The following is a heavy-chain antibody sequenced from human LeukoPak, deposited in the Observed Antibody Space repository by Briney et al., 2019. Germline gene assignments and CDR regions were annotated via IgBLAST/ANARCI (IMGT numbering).Heavy chain of an antibody. J-gene: IGHJ3*02. CDR2: ISGSGGST. CDR1: GFTFSSYA. Sequence: GGSLRLSCAASGFTFSSYAMSWVRQAPGKGLEWVSAISGSGGSTYYADSVKGRFTISRDNSKNTLYPQMNSLRAEDTAVYYCAKDLVEAAAGIDAFDIWGQGTMVTVSS. CDR3: AKDLVEAAAGIDAFDI. V-gene: IGHV3-23*01. D-gene: IGHD6-13*01.